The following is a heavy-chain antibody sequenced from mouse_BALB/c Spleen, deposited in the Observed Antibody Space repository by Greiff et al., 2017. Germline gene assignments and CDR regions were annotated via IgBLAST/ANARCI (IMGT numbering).Heavy chain of an antibody. Sequence: VQLHQSGPELVKPGASMKISCKASGYSFTGYTMNWVKQSHGKNLEWIGLINPYNGGTSYNQKFKGKATLTVDKSSSTAYMELLSLTSEDSAVYYCARGDGYYEYAMDYWGQGTSVTVSS. CDR3: ARGDGYYEYAMDY. CDR1: GYSFTGYT. J-gene: IGHJ4*01. V-gene: IGHV1-18*01. D-gene: IGHD2-3*01. CDR2: INPYNGGT.